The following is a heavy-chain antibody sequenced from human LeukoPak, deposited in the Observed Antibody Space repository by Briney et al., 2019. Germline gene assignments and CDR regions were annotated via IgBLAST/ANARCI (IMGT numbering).Heavy chain of an antibody. CDR1: GGSISSSNW. CDR2: IYHSGST. J-gene: IGHJ4*02. V-gene: IGHV4-4*02. CDR3: ARGRLVLRFLEWLAGNVNFDY. D-gene: IGHD3-3*01. Sequence: PSGTLSLTCAVSGGSISSSNWWSWVRQPPGKGLEWIGEIYHSGSTNYNPSLKSRVTISVDTSKNQFSLKLSSVTAADTAVYYCARGRLVLRFLEWLAGNVNFDYWGQGTLVTVSS.